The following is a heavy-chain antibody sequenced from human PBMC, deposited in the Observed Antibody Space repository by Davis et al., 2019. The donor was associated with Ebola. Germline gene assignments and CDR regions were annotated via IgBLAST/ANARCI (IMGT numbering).Heavy chain of an antibody. D-gene: IGHD6-13*01. Sequence: SETLSLTCAVYGASFSGYYWSWIRQPPGKGLEWIGEINRGGGTNYNPSLKSRVTISSDMSKNQFSLKLSSVTAADTAVYYCARDPSAGIFFYGMDVWGQGTTVTVSS. CDR1: GASFSGYY. J-gene: IGHJ6*02. CDR3: ARDPSAGIFFYGMDV. CDR2: INRGGGT. V-gene: IGHV4-34*01.